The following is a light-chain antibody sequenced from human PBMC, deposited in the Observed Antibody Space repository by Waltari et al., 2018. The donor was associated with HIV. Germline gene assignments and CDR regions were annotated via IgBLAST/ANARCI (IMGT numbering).Light chain of an antibody. Sequence: SYVLTQPPSVSVAPGQMARITCGGNNIGSKSVHWYQQKPGQAPVLVVHDDSDRPSGIPERFSGSNSGTAATLTISRVEAGDEADYYCQVSDSNSDHPIFAGGTRLTVL. CDR2: DDS. CDR1: NIGSKS. V-gene: IGLV3-21*02. CDR3: QVSDSNSDHPI. J-gene: IGLJ2*01.